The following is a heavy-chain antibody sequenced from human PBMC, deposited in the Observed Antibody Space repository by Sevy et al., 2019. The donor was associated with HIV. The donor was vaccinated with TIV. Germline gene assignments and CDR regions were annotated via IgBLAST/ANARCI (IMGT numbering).Heavy chain of an antibody. CDR1: GYTFTGQY. D-gene: IGHD5-18*01. J-gene: IGHJ4*01. CDR2: INPNSGGT. Sequence: ASVKVSCKASGYTFTGQYIHWVRQAPGQGLEWMGWINPNSGGTNYAQEFQGRVTMTRDTSISTAYMELSGLKSDDTAIYYCARDLRLRRYSYGSFDYWGHGTLVTVSS. V-gene: IGHV1-2*02. CDR3: ARDLRLRRYSYGSFDY.